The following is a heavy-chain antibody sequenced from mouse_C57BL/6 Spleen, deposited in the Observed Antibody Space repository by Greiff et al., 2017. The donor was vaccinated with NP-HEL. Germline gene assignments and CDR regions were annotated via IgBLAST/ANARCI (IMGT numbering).Heavy chain of an antibody. CDR3: ARGNYGSSSSWFAY. V-gene: IGHV1-82*01. CDR1: GYAFSSSW. D-gene: IGHD1-1*01. CDR2: IYPGDGDT. J-gene: IGHJ3*01. Sequence: QVQLKQSGPELVKPGASVKISCKASGYAFSSSWMNWVKQRPGKGLEWIGRIYPGDGDTNYNGKFKGKATLTADKSSSTAYMQLSSLTSEDSAVYFCARGNYGSSSSWFAYWGQGTLVTVSA.